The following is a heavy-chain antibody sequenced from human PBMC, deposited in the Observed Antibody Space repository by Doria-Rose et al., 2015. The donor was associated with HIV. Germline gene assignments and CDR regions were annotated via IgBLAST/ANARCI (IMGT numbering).Heavy chain of an antibody. CDR3: ARDHYDSGGYYSD. V-gene: IGHV3-21*03. Sequence: EVQLVESGGGLVKPGGSLRLSCAASGFTFSRYSMNWVRQAPGKGLEWVSSISSSSEYMYYVDSVQGRFTISRDNAKNSVYLRMNSLRTEDTAVYYCARDHYDSGGYYSDWGQGTLVTVSS. CDR2: ISSSSEYM. CDR1: GFTFSRYS. J-gene: IGHJ4*02. D-gene: IGHD3-22*01.